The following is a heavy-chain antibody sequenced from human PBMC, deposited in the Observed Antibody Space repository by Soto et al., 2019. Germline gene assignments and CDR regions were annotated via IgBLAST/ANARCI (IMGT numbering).Heavy chain of an antibody. CDR3: STQTISYTWGV. Sequence: QVQLQESGPGLVKPSETLSLTCTVSGAPITTTKWWAWVRLPPGKGLEWIGELSLGDERSSNPSLGCRFTMSLDKSNNPFSLKLPSVTAADTAIYYCSTQTISYTWGVWGRGTSVTVSS. CDR1: GAPITTTKW. CDR2: LSLGDER. D-gene: IGHD3-16*01. J-gene: IGHJ6*02. V-gene: IGHV4-4*02.